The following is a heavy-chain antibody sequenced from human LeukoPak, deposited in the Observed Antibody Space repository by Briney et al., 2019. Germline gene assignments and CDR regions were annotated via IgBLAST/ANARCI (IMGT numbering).Heavy chain of an antibody. J-gene: IGHJ6*02. CDR1: GYTFTGYY. D-gene: IGHD6-13*01. CDR3: ARDAGYSSSWYFHYGTDV. Sequence: ASVTVSCKASGYTFTGYYMHWVRQAPGQGLEWMGWINPNSGGTNYAQKFQGRVTMTWDTSISTAYMELSRLRSDDTAVYYCARDAGYSSSWYFHYGTDVWGQGTTVTVSS. CDR2: INPNSGGT. V-gene: IGHV1-2*02.